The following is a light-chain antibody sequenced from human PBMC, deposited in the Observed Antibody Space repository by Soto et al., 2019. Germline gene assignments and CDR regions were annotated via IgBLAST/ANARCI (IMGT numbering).Light chain of an antibody. CDR3: QQYAYWPET. V-gene: IGKV3-15*01. J-gene: IGKJ1*01. CDR1: QSVSSN. Sequence: EIVMTQSPATLSVSLGARDPLSCRASQSVSSNLAWYQQKPGQAPRLLIYGASTRATGIPARFSGSGSGTNFTLAISSLQSEDFAVYYCQQYAYWPETFGQGTKVDI. CDR2: GAS.